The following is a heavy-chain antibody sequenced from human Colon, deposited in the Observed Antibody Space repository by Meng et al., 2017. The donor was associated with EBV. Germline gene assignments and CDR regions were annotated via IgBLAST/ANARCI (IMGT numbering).Heavy chain of an antibody. V-gene: IGHV4-34*01. CDR3: ARVGQWLPIDY. D-gene: IGHD6-19*01. J-gene: IGHJ4*02. CDR2: ISHSGST. CDR1: GGSFSGYY. Sequence: QVQLQQWGAGLLKPSEXLSLTCTVYGGSFSGYYWSWIRQPPGKGLEWTGEISHSGSTNYNPSLKSRVTISLDTSKNQFSLRLSSVTAADTAVYYCARVGQWLPIDYWGQGTLVTVSS.